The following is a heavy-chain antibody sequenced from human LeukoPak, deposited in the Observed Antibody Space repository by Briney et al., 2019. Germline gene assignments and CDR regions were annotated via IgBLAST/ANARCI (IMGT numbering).Heavy chain of an antibody. CDR1: GFTFSDYY. J-gene: IGHJ4*02. CDR2: ISSSGSSI. V-gene: IGHV3-11*04. D-gene: IGHD3-10*01. CDR3: ARGGSSCPTNDY. Sequence: GGSLRLSCAASGFTFSDYYMNWIRQAPGEGLEWVSYISSSGSSIQYADSVKGRFTISRDNAKNSLYLQMSGLRADDTAVYYCARGGSSCPTNDYWGQGTLVTVSS.